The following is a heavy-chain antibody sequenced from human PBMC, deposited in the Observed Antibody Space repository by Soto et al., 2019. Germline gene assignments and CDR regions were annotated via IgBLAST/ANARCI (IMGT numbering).Heavy chain of an antibody. CDR3: TRYLTSSCDSDCQNFYY. D-gene: IGHD2-21*01. V-gene: IGHV3-49*03. Sequence: PGGSLRLSCSASGFTFGDYAMSWFRLAPGKGLEWVGFIRSRTYGGTTEYAASVKGRFTISRDDSKSIAYLQMNSLKTDDTAVYHCTRYLTSSCDSDCQNFYYPCQGHRVTVSS. J-gene: IGHJ4*01. CDR2: IRSRTYGGTT. CDR1: GFTFGDYA.